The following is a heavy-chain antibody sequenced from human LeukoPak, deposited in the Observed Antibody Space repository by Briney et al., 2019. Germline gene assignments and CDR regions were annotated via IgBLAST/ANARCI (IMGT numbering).Heavy chain of an antibody. CDR1: GFTVSSNY. J-gene: IGHJ4*02. V-gene: IGHV3-66*01. Sequence: GGFLRLSCAASGFTVSSNYMSWVRQAPGKGLEWVSVIYSGGSTYYADSVKGRFTISRDNSKNTLYLQMNSLRAEDTAVYYCAREPGDYGFDYWGQGTLVTVSS. CDR2: IYSGGST. D-gene: IGHD4-17*01. CDR3: AREPGDYGFDY.